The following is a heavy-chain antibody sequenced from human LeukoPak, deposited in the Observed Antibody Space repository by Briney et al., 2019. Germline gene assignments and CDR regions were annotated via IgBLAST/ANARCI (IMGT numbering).Heavy chain of an antibody. J-gene: IGHJ5*02. CDR3: ARGPRNDP. D-gene: IGHD1-14*01. CDR1: GYPFTTYE. V-gene: IGHV1-8*01. CDR2: VHPDTGYA. Sequence: ASVKVSCKTSGYPFTTYEINWVRQAAGQGLEWMGWVHPDTGYADYAQKFQGRVTMTSDTSISTAYMELSSLRSDDTAVYFCARGPRNDPWGQGTLVTISS.